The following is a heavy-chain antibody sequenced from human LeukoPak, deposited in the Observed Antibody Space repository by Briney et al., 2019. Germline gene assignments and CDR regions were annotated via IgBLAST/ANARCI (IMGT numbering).Heavy chain of an antibody. Sequence: ASVKVSCKASGYTFTSYGISWVRQAPGQGLEWMGWTSTYNGNTNYAQKLQGRVTMTTDTSTSTAYMELRSLRSDDTAVYYCAREVAGDVDTALYYFDYWGQGTLVTVSS. J-gene: IGHJ4*02. V-gene: IGHV1-18*01. CDR3: AREVAGDVDTALYYFDY. D-gene: IGHD5-18*01. CDR2: TSTYNGNT. CDR1: GYTFTSYG.